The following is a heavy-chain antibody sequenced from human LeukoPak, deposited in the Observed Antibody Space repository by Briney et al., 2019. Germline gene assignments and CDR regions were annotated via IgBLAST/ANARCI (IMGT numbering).Heavy chain of an antibody. CDR1: GYTFTSYG. Sequence: ASVKVSCKASGYTFTSYGISWVRQAPGQGLEWMGWISGYNGNTNYAQKLQGRVTMTTDTSTSTAYMELRSLRSDDTAVYYCAGARNYKEAVPDEVFDIWAKGQWSPSLQ. D-gene: IGHD1-14*01. CDR3: AGARNYKEAVPDEVFDI. J-gene: IGHJ3*02. V-gene: IGHV1-18*01. CDR2: ISGYNGNT.